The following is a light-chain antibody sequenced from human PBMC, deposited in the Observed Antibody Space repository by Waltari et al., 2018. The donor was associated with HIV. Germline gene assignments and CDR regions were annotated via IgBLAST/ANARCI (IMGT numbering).Light chain of an antibody. CDR3: QSYDSRLRAVV. V-gene: IGLV1-40*01. Sequence: QSVLTQPPSVSGAPGQRVTISCTGSSSNTGAGYDVHWYQQLPGTAPKLPIYGNSNRPSGVPDRFSGSKSGTSVSLAITGLQAEDEADYFCQSYDSRLRAVVFGGGTKLTVL. CDR1: SSNTGAGYD. J-gene: IGLJ2*01. CDR2: GNS.